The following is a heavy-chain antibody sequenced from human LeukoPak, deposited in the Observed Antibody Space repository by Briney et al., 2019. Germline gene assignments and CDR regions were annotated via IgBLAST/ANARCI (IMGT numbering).Heavy chain of an antibody. CDR2: IYPGDYDT. CDR1: GYSFPTYW. D-gene: IGHD4-23*01. CDR3: ARRRWADAFDI. V-gene: IGHV5-51*01. Sequence: GESLKISCKDSGYSFPTYWIAWGRQMAGKGLEWMGIIYPGDYDTTYSPSFQGQVTISADKSISTAYLQWNSLKASDTAMYYCARRRWADAFDIWGQGTMVTVSS. J-gene: IGHJ3*02.